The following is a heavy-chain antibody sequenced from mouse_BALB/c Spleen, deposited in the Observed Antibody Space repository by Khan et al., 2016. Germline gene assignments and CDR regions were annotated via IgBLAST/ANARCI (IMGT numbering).Heavy chain of an antibody. Sequence: EVQLVEPGGGLVQPGGSLKLSCAASGFDFSRYWMSWVRQAPGKGLEWIGEINPDSSTINYTPSLKDKFIISRDNAKNTLYLQMSKVRSEDTALYYCARLHYYGYVYYWGQGTTLAVSS. V-gene: IGHV4-1*02. J-gene: IGHJ2*01. CDR3: ARLHYYGYVYY. CDR1: GFDFSRYW. D-gene: IGHD1-2*01. CDR2: INPDSSTI.